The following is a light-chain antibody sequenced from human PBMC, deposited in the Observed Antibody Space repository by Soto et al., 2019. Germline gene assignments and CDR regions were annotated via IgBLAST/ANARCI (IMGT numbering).Light chain of an antibody. CDR3: SSYISTMTNV. CDR1: SSDVGGFNS. V-gene: IGLV2-14*03. J-gene: IGLJ1*01. CDR2: DVV. Sequence: QSVLTQPASVSGSPGQSITISCTGTSSDVGGFNSVSWYQLRPGTAPKLTLYDVVDRPSGVSYRFSGSKSGNTASLTISGLQAADEADYFCSSYISTMTNVFGSGTKVTVL.